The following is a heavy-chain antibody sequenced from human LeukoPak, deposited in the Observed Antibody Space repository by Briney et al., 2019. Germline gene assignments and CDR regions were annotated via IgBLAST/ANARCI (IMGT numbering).Heavy chain of an antibody. CDR2: INPNSGGT. J-gene: IGHJ4*02. CDR1: GYTFTGYY. D-gene: IGHD3-9*01. CDR3: ARSPYDILTGYYVYYFDY. V-gene: IGHV1-2*02. Sequence: ASVKVSCKASGYTFTGYYMHWVRQAPGQGLGWMRWINPNSGGTNYAQKFQGRVTMTRDTSISTAYMELSRLRSDDTAVYYCARSPYDILTGYYVYYFDYWGQGTLVTVSS.